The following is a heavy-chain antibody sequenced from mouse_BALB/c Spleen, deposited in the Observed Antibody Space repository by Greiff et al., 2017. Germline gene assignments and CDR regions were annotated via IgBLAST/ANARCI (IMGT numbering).Heavy chain of an antibody. CDR1: GFTFSSYA. V-gene: IGHV5-6-5*01. D-gene: IGHD1-1*01. J-gene: IGHJ2*01. Sequence: EVKLMESGGGLVKPGGSLKLSCAASGFTFSSYAMSWVRQTPEKRLEWVASISSGGSTYYPDSVKGRFTISRDNARNILYLQMSSLRSEDTAMYYCAREDYGSSPDFGYWGQGTTLTVSS. CDR2: ISSGGST. CDR3: AREDYGSSPDFGY.